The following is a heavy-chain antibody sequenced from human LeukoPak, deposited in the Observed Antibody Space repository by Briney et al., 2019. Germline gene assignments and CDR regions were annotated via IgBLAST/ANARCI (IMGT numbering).Heavy chain of an antibody. CDR1: GYTFTSYD. Sequence: GASVKVSCKASGYTFTSYDINWVRQATGQGLEWMGWINPNSGGTNYAQKFQGRVTMTRDTSISTAYMELSRLRSDDAAVYYCARLGFFDYWGQGTLATVSS. J-gene: IGHJ4*02. CDR3: ARLGFFDY. V-gene: IGHV1-2*02. CDR2: INPNSGGT.